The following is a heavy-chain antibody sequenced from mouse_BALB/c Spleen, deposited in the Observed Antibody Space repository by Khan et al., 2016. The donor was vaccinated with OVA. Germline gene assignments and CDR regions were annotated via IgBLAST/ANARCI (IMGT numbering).Heavy chain of an antibody. V-gene: IGHV5-6*01. Sequence: EVELVESGGDLVKPGGSLKLSCAASGFTFSTYGMSGVRQTPDKRLEWVAPVSTGGGYTYYPDSVKGRFTISRDNAKNTLYLQMSSLKSEDTAMFYCARLAYYYDSEGFAYGGQGTLVTVSA. D-gene: IGHD1-1*01. J-gene: IGHJ3*01. CDR3: ARLAYYYDSEGFAY. CDR2: VSTGGGYT. CDR1: GFTFSTYG.